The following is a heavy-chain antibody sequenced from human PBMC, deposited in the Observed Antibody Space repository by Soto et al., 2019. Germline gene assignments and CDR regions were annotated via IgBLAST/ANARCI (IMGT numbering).Heavy chain of an antibody. CDR1: GVSLNTADSW. Sequence: QVQLQESGSGLVKHSQSLSLTCTVSGVSLNTADSWWSWIRRSPGKGLEFIGYYHSGGSTYYDASFRSRVIISADTSNSQFSLKLSSVTVADTAVYFCVRSRQMESGNDYGLDVWGQGTSVTVSS. D-gene: IGHD1-1*01. J-gene: IGHJ6*02. CDR2: YHSGGST. CDR3: VRSRQMESGNDYGLDV. V-gene: IGHV4-30-4*01.